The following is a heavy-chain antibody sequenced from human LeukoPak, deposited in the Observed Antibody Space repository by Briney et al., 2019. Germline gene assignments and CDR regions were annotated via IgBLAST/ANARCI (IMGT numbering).Heavy chain of an antibody. CDR2: INTNTGNP. CDR1: GYTFTSYA. CDR3: ARGGKDSSSWYGYYYYYMDV. J-gene: IGHJ6*03. V-gene: IGHV7-4-1*02. Sequence: ASVKISCKASGYTFTSYAMNWVRQAPGQGLEWMGWINTNTGNPTYAQGFTGRFVFSLDTSVSTAYLQISSLKAEDTAVYYCARGGKDSSSWYGYYYYYMDVWGKGTTVTVSS. D-gene: IGHD6-13*01.